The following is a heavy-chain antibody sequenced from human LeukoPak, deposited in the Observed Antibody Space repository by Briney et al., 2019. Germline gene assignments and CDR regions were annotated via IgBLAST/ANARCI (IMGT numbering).Heavy chain of an antibody. D-gene: IGHD6-6*01. CDR1: GGSISSSSYY. J-gene: IGHJ4*02. V-gene: IGHV4-39*07. CDR2: IYYSGST. Sequence: SETLSLTCTVSGGSISSSSYYWGWLRQPPGKGLEWIGSIYYSGSTYYNPSLKSRVTISVDTSKNQFSLKLSSVTAADTAVYYCARDFQAHGDYWGQGTLVTVSS. CDR3: ARDFQAHGDY.